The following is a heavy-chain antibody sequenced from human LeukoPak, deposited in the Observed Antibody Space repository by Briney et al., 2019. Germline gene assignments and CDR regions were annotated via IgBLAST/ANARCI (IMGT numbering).Heavy chain of an antibody. J-gene: IGHJ4*02. V-gene: IGHV5-51*01. CDR2: VSPRDSDT. Sequence: GESLKISCKASGYTFSNYFIGWVRQMPGKGLEWMAIVSPRDSDTRYCPSFRGQVTVSADKSISTVYLQWSSLEASDTAMYYCARHRSDSYSSPIDYWGQGTLVTVPS. D-gene: IGHD3-10*01. CDR3: ARHRSDSYSSPIDY. CDR1: GYTFSNYF.